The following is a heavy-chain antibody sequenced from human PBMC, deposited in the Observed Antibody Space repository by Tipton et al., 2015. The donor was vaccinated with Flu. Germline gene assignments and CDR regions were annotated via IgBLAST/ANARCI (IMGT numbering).Heavy chain of an antibody. CDR3: ARRLYGSVNYQSHYFDS. J-gene: IGHJ4*02. CDR2: INHSGST. Sequence: TLSLTCAVYGGSFSGYYWSWIRQPPGKGLEWIGEINHSGSTNYSPSLKSRVAISVDTSKNQFSLRLTSVTAADTAVYFCARRLYGSVNYQSHYFDSWGQGTLVTVSS. D-gene: IGHD3-10*01. CDR1: GGSFSGYY. V-gene: IGHV4-34*01.